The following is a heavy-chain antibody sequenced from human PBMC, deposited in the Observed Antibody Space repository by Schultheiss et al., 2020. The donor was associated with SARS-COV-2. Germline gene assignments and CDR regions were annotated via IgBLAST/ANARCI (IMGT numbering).Heavy chain of an antibody. CDR3: AGGVGATVRFAY. CDR1: GGSISSYY. V-gene: IGHV4-59*05. CDR2: IYYSGST. D-gene: IGHD1-26*01. J-gene: IGHJ4*02. Sequence: SETLSLTCTVSGGSISSYYWSWIRQPAGKGLEWIGSIYYSGSTYYNPSLKSRVTISVDTSKNQFSLKLSSVTAADTAVYYCAGGVGATVRFAYWGQGTLVTVSS.